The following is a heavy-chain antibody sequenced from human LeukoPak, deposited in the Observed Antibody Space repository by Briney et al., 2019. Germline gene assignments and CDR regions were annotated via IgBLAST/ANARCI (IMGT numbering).Heavy chain of an antibody. V-gene: IGHV1-46*01. D-gene: IGHD2-15*01. CDR1: GYTFTSYY. CDR3: ARGGYIVVVVAAKFDP. J-gene: IGHJ5*02. CDR2: INPSGGST. Sequence: ASVKVSCKASGYTFTSYYMHWVRQAPGQGLEWMGIINPSGGSTSYAQKFQGRVTMTRDTSTSTVYVELSSLRSEDTAVYYCARGGYIVVVVAAKFDPWGQGTLVTVSS.